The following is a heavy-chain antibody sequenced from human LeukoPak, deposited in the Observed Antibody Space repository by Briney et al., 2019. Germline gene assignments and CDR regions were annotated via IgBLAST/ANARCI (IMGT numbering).Heavy chain of an antibody. Sequence: SETLSLTCTVSGGSISSYYWSWIRQPPGKGLEWIGYIYYSGSTNYNPSLKSRVTISVDTSKTQFSLKLSSVTAADTAVYYCARARSGEPFDYWGQGTLVTVSS. D-gene: IGHD3-10*01. J-gene: IGHJ4*02. CDR1: GGSISSYY. CDR3: ARARSGEPFDY. V-gene: IGHV4-59*01. CDR2: IYYSGST.